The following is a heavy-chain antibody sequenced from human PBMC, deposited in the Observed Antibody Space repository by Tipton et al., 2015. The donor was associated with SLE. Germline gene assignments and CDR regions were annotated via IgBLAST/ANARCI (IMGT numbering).Heavy chain of an antibody. CDR1: GGSFSGYY. V-gene: IGHV4-34*01. Sequence: TLPLTCAVYGGSFSGYYWSWIRQPPGKGLEWIGEINHSGSTNYNPSLKSRVTISVDTSKNQFSLKLSSVTAADTAVYYCASKLGIYPDYWGQGALVTVSS. J-gene: IGHJ4*02. CDR3: ASKLGIYPDY. D-gene: IGHD7-27*01. CDR2: INHSGST.